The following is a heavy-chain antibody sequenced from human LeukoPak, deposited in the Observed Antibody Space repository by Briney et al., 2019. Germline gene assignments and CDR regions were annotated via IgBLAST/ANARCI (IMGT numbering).Heavy chain of an antibody. CDR3: ARDGTPNYSSGWVYMDV. V-gene: IGHV4-39*07. Sequence: PSETLSLTCTVSGGSISSSSYYWGWIRQPPGKGLEWIGSIYYSGSTYYNPSLKSRVTISVDTSKNQFSLKLSSVTAADTAVYYCARDGTPNYSSGWVYMDVWGKGTTVTISS. D-gene: IGHD6-25*01. CDR1: GGSISSSSYY. J-gene: IGHJ6*03. CDR2: IYYSGST.